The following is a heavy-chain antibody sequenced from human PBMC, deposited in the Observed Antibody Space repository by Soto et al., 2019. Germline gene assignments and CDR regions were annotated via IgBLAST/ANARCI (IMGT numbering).Heavy chain of an antibody. V-gene: IGHV4-31*03. D-gene: IGHD2-15*01. Sequence: SETLSLTCTVSGGSISSGGYYWSWIRQHPGKGLEWIGYIYYSGSTYYNTSLKSRVTISVDTSKNQFSLKLSSVTAADTAVYFCARDYCSGGSCYPRWFDPWGQGTLVTVSS. CDR2: IYYSGST. J-gene: IGHJ5*02. CDR3: ARDYCSGGSCYPRWFDP. CDR1: GGSISSGGYY.